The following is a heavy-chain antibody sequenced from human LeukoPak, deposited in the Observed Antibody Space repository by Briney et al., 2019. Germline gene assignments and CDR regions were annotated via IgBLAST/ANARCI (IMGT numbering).Heavy chain of an antibody. D-gene: IGHD2-2*01. CDR1: GGPLRSYY. J-gene: IGHJ6*02. CDR2: IYYRGYN. V-gene: IGHV4-59*01. CDR3: ARGFKNIVVVPAAMALYYYYYYGMDV. Sequence: PSETLSLPCTVSGGPLRSYYWSWIRQPPGKGLEWIGYIYYRGYNNYNPSLKSRVTISVDTSKNQFFLKLSSVTSADTAVYYCARGFKNIVVVPAAMALYYYYYYGMDVWGQGTTVTVSS.